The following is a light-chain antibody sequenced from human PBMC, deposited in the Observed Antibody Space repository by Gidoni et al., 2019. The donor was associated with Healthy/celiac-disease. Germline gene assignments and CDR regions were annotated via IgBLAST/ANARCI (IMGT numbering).Light chain of an antibody. J-gene: IGKJ1*01. CDR2: KAS. Sequence: IQIPQSPSTLSASVGDRVTITCRASQSISSWLAWYQQKPGKAPKLLIYKASSLESGVPSGFSGSGSGTEFTLTISSLQPDDFATYYCQQYNSYLWTFGQGTKVEIK. V-gene: IGKV1-5*03. CDR1: QSISSW. CDR3: QQYNSYLWT.